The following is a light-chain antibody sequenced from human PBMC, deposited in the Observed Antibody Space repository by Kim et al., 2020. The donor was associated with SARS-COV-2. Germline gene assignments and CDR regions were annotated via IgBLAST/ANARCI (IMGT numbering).Light chain of an antibody. CDR1: SGHSNYA. Sequence: SVKLTCTLSSGHSNYAIAWHQQHPEKGPRYLMRVNSDGSHTKGDGIPDRFSGSSSGADRYLTISSLQSDDEADYYCQTWGTGIAVFGGGTQLTVL. J-gene: IGLJ7*01. CDR2: VNSDGSH. CDR3: QTWGTGIAV. V-gene: IGLV4-69*02.